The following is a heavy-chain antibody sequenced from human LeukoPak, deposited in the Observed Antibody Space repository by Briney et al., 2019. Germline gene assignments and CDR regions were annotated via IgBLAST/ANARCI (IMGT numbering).Heavy chain of an antibody. J-gene: IGHJ5*02. CDR3: ARARQVTMVRGVIKGGGWFDP. D-gene: IGHD3-10*01. CDR2: INAGNGNT. Sequence: GASVKVSCKASGYTFTSYAMHWVRQAPGQRLEWMGWINAGNGNTKYSQEFQGRVTITRDTSASTAYMELSSLRSEDMAVYYCARARQVTMVRGVIKGGGWFDPWGQGTLVTVSS. V-gene: IGHV1-3*03. CDR1: GYTFTSYA.